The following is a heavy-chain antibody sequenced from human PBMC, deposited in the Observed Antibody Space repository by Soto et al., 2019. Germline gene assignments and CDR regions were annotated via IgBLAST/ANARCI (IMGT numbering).Heavy chain of an antibody. CDR3: ASGYYDFWGPPGEAIYYFDY. CDR2: IYYSGST. CDR1: GGSISRYY. J-gene: IGHJ4*02. D-gene: IGHD3-3*01. Sequence: SETLSLTCTVSGGSISRYYWSWIRQPPGKGLEWVGYIYYSGSTNYDPSLKSRLTITVDTSKNQFSLKLSSVTAADTAVYYCASGYYDFWGPPGEAIYYFDYWGQGTLVTVSS. V-gene: IGHV4-59*08.